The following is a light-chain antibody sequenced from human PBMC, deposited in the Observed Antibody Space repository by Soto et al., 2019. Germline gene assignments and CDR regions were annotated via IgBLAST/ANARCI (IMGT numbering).Light chain of an antibody. CDR1: SGHSSYA. Sequence: QPVLTQSPSASASLGASVKLTCTLSSGHSSYAIAWHQQQPEKGPRYLMKLNSDGSHSKGDGIPDRFSGSSSGAERYLTISSLQSEDEADYYCQTWGTGISPFGGGTKLTVL. V-gene: IGLV4-69*01. CDR2: LNSDGSH. CDR3: QTWGTGISP. J-gene: IGLJ2*01.